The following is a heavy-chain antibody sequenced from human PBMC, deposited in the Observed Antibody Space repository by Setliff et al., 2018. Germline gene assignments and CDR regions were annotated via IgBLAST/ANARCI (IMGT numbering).Heavy chain of an antibody. CDR2: VYFSGYT. V-gene: IGHV4-39*07. CDR1: GGSVSSTSHY. CDR3: ARVDFTMLQGVLGQ. J-gene: IGHJ1*01. D-gene: IGHD3-10*01. Sequence: SSETLSLTCNVSGGSVSSTSHYWGWIRQPPGKGLEWLGSVYFSGYTYYNPSLSGRVTISIDTSKNQFSLRLTSVTAADTAVYYCARVDFTMLQGVLGQWGQGTLVTVSS.